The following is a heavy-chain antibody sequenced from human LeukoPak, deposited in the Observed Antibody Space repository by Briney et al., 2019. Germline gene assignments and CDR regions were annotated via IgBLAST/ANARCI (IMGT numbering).Heavy chain of an antibody. CDR3: ARDSYYYGSGSYYPGY. D-gene: IGHD3-10*01. Sequence: ASVKVSCKASGYTFTSYGISWVRQAPGQGLEWVAWISAYNGNTNYAQKLQGRVTMTTDTSTSTAYMELRSLRSDDTAVYYCARDSYYYGSGSYYPGYWGQGTLVTVSS. J-gene: IGHJ4*02. CDR2: ISAYNGNT. CDR1: GYTFTSYG. V-gene: IGHV1-18*01.